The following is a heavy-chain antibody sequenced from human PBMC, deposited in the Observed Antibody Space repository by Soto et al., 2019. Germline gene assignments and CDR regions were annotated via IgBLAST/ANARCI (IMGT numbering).Heavy chain of an antibody. J-gene: IGHJ3*02. CDR3: ASPGPRRALDI. CDR2: IYYSGST. V-gene: IGHV4-39*01. CDR1: GGSISSSSYY. Sequence: QLQLQESGPGLVKPSETLSLTCTVSGGSISSSSYYWGWIRQPPGKGLEWIGSIYYSGSTYYNPSLKSRVTIPVDTSKNQFSLKLSSVTAADTAVYYCASPGPRRALDIWGQGTMVTVSS.